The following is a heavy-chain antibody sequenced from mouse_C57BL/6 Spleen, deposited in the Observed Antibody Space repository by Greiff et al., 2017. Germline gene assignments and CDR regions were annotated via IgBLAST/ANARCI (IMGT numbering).Heavy chain of an antibody. D-gene: IGHD2-2*01. J-gene: IGHJ1*03. CDR1: GYTFTSYW. V-gene: IGHV1-53*01. CDR3: ARSAGYYWYFDV. Sequence: VKLQQPGTELVKPGASVKLSCKASGYTFTSYWMHWVKQRPGQGLEWIGNINPSNGGTNYNEKFKSKATLTVDKSSSTAYMQLSSLTSEDSAVYYCARSAGYYWYFDVWGTGTTVTVSS. CDR2: INPSNGGT.